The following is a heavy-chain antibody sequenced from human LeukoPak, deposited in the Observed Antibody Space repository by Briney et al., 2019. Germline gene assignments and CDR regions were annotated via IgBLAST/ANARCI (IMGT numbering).Heavy chain of an antibody. CDR2: VNHSGYT. V-gene: IGHV4-34*01. CDR1: GTSFTSYY. D-gene: IGHD4-17*01. Sequence: SETLSLTCGVSGTSFTSYYWSWIRQTPGKGLEWIGEVNHSGYTNMNPSLKSRVTISVDTSKNQFSLMMTSVTAADTAVYFCARMTTGHDYWGQGTLVSVSS. J-gene: IGHJ4*02. CDR3: ARMTTGHDY.